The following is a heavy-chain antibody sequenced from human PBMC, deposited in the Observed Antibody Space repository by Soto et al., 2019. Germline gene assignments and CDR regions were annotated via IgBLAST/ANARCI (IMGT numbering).Heavy chain of an antibody. D-gene: IGHD3-22*01. CDR3: ARERGVRGYYYDSSGLDY. CDR1: GGSISSGGYY. J-gene: IGHJ4*02. CDR2: IYYSGST. Sequence: TSETPSLTCTVSGGSISSGGYYWSWIRQHPGKGLEWIGYIYYSGSTYYNPSLKSRVTISVDTSKNQFSLKLSSVTAADTAVYYCARERGVRGYYYDSSGLDYWGQGTLVTVSS. V-gene: IGHV4-31*03.